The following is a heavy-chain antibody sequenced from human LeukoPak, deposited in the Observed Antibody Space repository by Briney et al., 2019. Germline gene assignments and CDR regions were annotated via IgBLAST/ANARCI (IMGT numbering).Heavy chain of an antibody. CDR1: TYTFTRYG. V-gene: IGHV1-18*01. CDR3: ARSGRGTYYYFDL. J-gene: IGHJ4*02. D-gene: IGHD5-12*01. CDR2: ISGYNGNT. Sequence: ASVKVSCKASTYTFTRYGISWVRQAPGQGLEWMGWISGYNGNTNYAQKFLGRVSMTADTATSTDYMELRSLTSDDTAMYYCARSGRGTYYYFDLWGQGTLVTVSS.